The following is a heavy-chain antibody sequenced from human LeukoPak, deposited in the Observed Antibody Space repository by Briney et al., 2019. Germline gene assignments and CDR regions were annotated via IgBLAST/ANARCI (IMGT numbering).Heavy chain of an antibody. V-gene: IGHV4-39*07. CDR1: GGSISSSSYY. D-gene: IGHD3-10*01. CDR3: ARDSWGVRWYFDL. J-gene: IGHJ2*01. CDR2: IYYSGST. Sequence: SETLSLTCTVSGGSISSSSYYWGWIRQPPGKGLEWIGSIYYSGSTYYNPSLKSRVTISLDRSKIQFSLKLSSVTAADTAVYYCARDSWGVRWYFDLWGRGTLVTVSS.